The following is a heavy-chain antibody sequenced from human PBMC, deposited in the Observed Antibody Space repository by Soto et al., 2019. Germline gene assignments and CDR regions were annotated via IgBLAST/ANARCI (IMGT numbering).Heavy chain of an antibody. D-gene: IGHD3-16*02. CDR1: GFTVSGSA. J-gene: IGHJ3*02. CDR3: TSHLGEISLPRAFDI. V-gene: IGHV3-73*01. Sequence: EVQLVESGGGLVQPGGSLKLSCAASGFTVSGSAVHWVRQASGKGLEWVGRIRSKTNSYATAYAASVKGRFTISRDDSTNTAYLQMNSLKTEDTAVYYCTSHLGEISLPRAFDIWGQGTMGTVSS. CDR2: IRSKTNSYAT.